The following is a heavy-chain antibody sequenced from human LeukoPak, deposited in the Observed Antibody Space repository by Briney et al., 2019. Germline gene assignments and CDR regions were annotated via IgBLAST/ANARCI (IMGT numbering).Heavy chain of an antibody. V-gene: IGHV3-11*04. D-gene: IGHD1-26*01. CDR2: ISGSGHDI. CDR3: ARDLGFYFDY. Sequence: GGSLRLSCAASGFTFSDSYMTWVRQAPGKGVEWVAYISGSGHDIDYSDSVKGRFTISRDNAKNSLYLQMSSLRVEDTAVYYCARDLGFYFDYWGQGTLVTVSS. CDR1: GFTFSDSY. J-gene: IGHJ4*02.